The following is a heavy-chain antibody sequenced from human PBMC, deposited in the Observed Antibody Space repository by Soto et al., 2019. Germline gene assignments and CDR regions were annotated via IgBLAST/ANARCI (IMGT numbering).Heavy chain of an antibody. V-gene: IGHV3-66*01. CDR3: ASKTYDSSGYSPKLDY. CDR1: GFTVSSNY. CDR2: IYSGGST. Sequence: GGSLRLSCAASGFTVSSNYMSWVRQAPGKGLEWVSVIYSGGSTYYADSVKGRFTISRDNSKNTLYLQMNSLRAEDTAVYYRASKTYDSSGYSPKLDYWGQGT. D-gene: IGHD3-22*01. J-gene: IGHJ4*02.